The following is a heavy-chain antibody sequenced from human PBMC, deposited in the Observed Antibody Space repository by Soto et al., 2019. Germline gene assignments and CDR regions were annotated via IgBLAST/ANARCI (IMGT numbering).Heavy chain of an antibody. CDR2: IYDSGTT. J-gene: IGHJ4*03. CDR1: SXVIESGQY. V-gene: IGHV4-38-2*01. CDR3: ARSPQYYTPGSSPFDY. Sequence: XTLSLPCVVSSXVIESGQYGGWVLQPPGKCLEWVGSIYDSGTTYYNPSLSSLVTISADTSKNHFSLSLTSVTAAYTAVYYCARSPQYYTPGSSPFDYWGPGTMVTVSS. D-gene: IGHD3-3*01.